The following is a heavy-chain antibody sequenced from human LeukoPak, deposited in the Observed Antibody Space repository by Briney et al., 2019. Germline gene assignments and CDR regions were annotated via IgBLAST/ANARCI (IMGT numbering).Heavy chain of an antibody. CDR1: GFTFSSYS. Sequence: GGSLRLSCAASGFTFSSYSMNWVRQATGKGLEWVSSISSSSSYIYYADSVKGRFTISRDNAKNSLYLQMYSLRAEDTAVYYCARGSAAVLFDYWGQGTLVTVSS. J-gene: IGHJ4*02. D-gene: IGHD6-13*01. CDR2: ISSSSSYI. V-gene: IGHV3-21*01. CDR3: ARGSAAVLFDY.